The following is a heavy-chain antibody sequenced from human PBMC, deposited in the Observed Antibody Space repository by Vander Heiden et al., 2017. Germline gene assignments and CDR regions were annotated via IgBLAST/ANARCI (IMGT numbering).Heavy chain of an antibody. J-gene: IGHJ3*02. CDR3: ARPYGYSNSDAFYI. V-gene: IGHV5-51*01. CDR2: LYPGDSDT. CDR1: GYKFSNYW. Sequence: ELQLVQSGAEVKKAGEALKISCKGSGYKFSNYWIGRVSQQPGKGLEWMWILYPGDSDTRYSPSFQGQVTISADKSISTAYLQWSSLKASDTAMYYCARPYGYSNSDAFYIWGQGTMVTVSS. D-gene: IGHD4-4*01.